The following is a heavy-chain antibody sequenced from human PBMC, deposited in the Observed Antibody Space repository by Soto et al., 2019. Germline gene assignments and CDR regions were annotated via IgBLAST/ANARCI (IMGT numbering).Heavy chain of an antibody. CDR2: INAGNGNT. Sequence: QVQLVQSGAEVKKPGASVKVSCKASGYTFTSYAMHWVRQAPGQRLEWMGWINAGNGNTKYSQKFQGRVTITADESTSAAYMELSSLRSEDTAVYYCARGDYGELDNWFDPWGQGTLVTVSS. D-gene: IGHD4-17*01. CDR3: ARGDYGELDNWFDP. V-gene: IGHV1-3*01. CDR1: GYTFTSYA. J-gene: IGHJ5*02.